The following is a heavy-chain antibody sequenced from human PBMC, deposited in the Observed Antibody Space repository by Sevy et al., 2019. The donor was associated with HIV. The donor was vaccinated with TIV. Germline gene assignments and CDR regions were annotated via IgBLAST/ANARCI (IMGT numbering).Heavy chain of an antibody. V-gene: IGHV3-13*01. D-gene: IGHD5-18*01. CDR2: IGADGAT. Sequence: GGSLRLSCAASGFTFSNNGMHWVRQVTGQDLEWVSAIGADGATYYPDSMKGRFTISRENAKNSLYLQMNSLTDGDTAVYYCAREAHTGYFWYFDLWGRGTLVTVSS. CDR1: GFTFSNNG. CDR3: AREAHTGYFWYFDL. J-gene: IGHJ2*01.